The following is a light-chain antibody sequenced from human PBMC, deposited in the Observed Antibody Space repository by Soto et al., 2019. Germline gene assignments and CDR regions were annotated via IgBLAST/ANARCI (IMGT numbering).Light chain of an antibody. CDR3: SSYTTTTTLGV. CDR2: EVS. Sequence: QSVLTQPASMSGSPGQSITISCTGTSSDFGGYNYVSWYQQHPGKAPKLIIYEVSNRPSAVSSRFSGSKSGNTASLTISGLQAEDEADYYCSSYTTTTTLGVFGSGTKVTVL. J-gene: IGLJ1*01. V-gene: IGLV2-14*01. CDR1: SSDFGGYNY.